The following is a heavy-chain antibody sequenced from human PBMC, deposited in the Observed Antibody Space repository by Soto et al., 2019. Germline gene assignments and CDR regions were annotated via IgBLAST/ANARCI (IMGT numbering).Heavy chain of an antibody. J-gene: IGHJ4*02. CDR1: GFSFSDFA. CDR2: VSGSGDKT. CDR3: GKRPRSTGGWFDD. V-gene: IGHV3-23*01. D-gene: IGHD6-19*01. Sequence: EVHLLESGGALVQPGGSLRLSCAASGFSFSDFAMSWARQGPGKGLEWISTVSGSGDKTYYADSMKGRFTISRDNSKNTLYLQMSSLRVEDTATYYCGKRPRSTGGWFDDWGQGTLVTVSS.